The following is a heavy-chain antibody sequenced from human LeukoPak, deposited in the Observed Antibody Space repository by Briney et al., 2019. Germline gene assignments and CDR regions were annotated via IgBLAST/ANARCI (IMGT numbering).Heavy chain of an antibody. CDR2: ISGSGGSA. D-gene: IGHD3-10*01. Sequence: PRGSPRLSCAASGFTFSSYAMSWVGQAPGKGLEWVSAISGSGGSAYYADSVKGRFTISRDNSKNTLYLQMNSLRAEDTAVYYCAKGIRGVYVTGFDFGGRETVDTVSS. CDR3: AKGIRGVYVTGFDF. V-gene: IGHV3-23*01. CDR1: GFTFSSYA. J-gene: IGHJ4*02.